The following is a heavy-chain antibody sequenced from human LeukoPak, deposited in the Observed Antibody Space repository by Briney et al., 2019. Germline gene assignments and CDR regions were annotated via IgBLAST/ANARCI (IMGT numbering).Heavy chain of an antibody. CDR1: GFTFSDYY. V-gene: IGHV3-11*04. CDR2: ISSSGSTI. Sequence: AGGSLRLSCAASGFTFSDYYMSWIRQAPGKGLEWVSYISSSGSTIYYADSVKGRFTISRDNSKNTLYLQMNSLRAEDTAVYYCAKETYCSSTSCSYAFDIWGQGTMVTVSS. J-gene: IGHJ3*02. CDR3: AKETYCSSTSCSYAFDI. D-gene: IGHD2-2*01.